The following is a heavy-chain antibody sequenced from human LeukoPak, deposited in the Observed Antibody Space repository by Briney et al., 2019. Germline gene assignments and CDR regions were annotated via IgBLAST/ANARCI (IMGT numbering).Heavy chain of an antibody. V-gene: IGHV4-38-2*02. CDR1: GYSISSGYY. CDR3: ARGFHDYGDSFDY. Sequence: PSETLSLTCTVSGYSISSGYYWVWIRQPPGKGLEWIGSIYHSGSTNYNPSLKSRVTISVDKSKNQFSLKLSSVTAADTAVYYCARGFHDYGDSFDYWGQGTLVTVSS. J-gene: IGHJ4*02. CDR2: IYHSGST. D-gene: IGHD4-17*01.